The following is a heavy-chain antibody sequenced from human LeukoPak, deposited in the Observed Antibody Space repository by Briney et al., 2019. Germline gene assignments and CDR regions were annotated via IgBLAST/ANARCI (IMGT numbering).Heavy chain of an antibody. CDR2: INANTGGT. V-gene: IGHV1-2*02. CDR1: GDTFTGDY. J-gene: IGHJ3*01. Sequence: GASVKVSCQASGDTFTGDYIHWVRQAPGQGLEWMGWINANTGGTSYAQKFQDGVTMTRNTSINTAYMELSRLRFDDTAVYYCAKVRERGYSSKPFDLWGQGTMVTVSS. CDR3: AKVRERGYSSKPFDL. D-gene: IGHD5-18*01.